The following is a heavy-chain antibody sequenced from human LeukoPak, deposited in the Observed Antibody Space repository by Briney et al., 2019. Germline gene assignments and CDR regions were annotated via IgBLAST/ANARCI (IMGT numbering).Heavy chain of an antibody. J-gene: IGHJ4*02. CDR2: IYYSGST. Sequence: SETLSLTCTVSGGSISSYYWSWIRQPPGKGLEWIGYIYYSGSTNYNPSLKSRVTISVDTSKNQFSLKLSSVTAADTAVYYCARHSGYSSGWYDEHLAFDYWGQGTLVTVSS. CDR1: GGSISSYY. D-gene: IGHD6-19*01. V-gene: IGHV4-59*08. CDR3: ARHSGYSSGWYDEHLAFDY.